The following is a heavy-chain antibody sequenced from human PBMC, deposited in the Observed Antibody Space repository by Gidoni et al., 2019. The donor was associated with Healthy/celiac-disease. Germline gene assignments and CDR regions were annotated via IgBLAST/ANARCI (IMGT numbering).Heavy chain of an antibody. J-gene: IGHJ5*02. CDR3: AREGSSSWFNWFDP. Sequence: SGGSVSSGSYYWSWIRQPPGKGLEWIGYIYYSGSTNYNPSLKSRVTISVDTSKNQFSLKLSSVTAADTAVYYCAREGSSSWFNWFDPWGQGTLVTVSS. D-gene: IGHD6-13*01. CDR2: IYYSGST. CDR1: GGSVSSGSYY. V-gene: IGHV4-61*01.